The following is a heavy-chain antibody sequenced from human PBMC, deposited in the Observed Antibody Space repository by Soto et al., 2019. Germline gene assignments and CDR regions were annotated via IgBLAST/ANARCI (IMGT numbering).Heavy chain of an antibody. CDR2: IFHSGST. V-gene: IGHV4-4*02. Sequence: QVQLQESGPGLVKPSGTLSLTCAVSGGSIRSNNWWSWVRQPPGKGLEWIGEIFHSGSTHYNPSLKTRVTISVDKSKNKFSLKLSSVTAADTAVYYCARVYSGSYSDYWGQGTLVTVSS. CDR3: ARVYSGSYSDY. D-gene: IGHD1-26*01. CDR1: GGSIRSNNW. J-gene: IGHJ4*02.